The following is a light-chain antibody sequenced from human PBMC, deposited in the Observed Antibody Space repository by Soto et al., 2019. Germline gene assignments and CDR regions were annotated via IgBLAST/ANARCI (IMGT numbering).Light chain of an antibody. J-gene: IGKJ1*01. CDR3: HQYHNFPRT. CDR2: KAS. CDR1: QSINGW. V-gene: IGKV1-5*03. Sequence: DIHLTQSPSTLSASVGDRVTITCRASQSINGWLAWYQQKPGQAPNLLIYKASTLESGVPSRLSGSGSGTEFTLTVSSLQPDDFATYYCHQYHNFPRTFGQGTKVEI.